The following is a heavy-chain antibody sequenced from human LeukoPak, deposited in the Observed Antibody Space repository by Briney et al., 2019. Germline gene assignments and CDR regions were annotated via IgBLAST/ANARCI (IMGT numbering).Heavy chain of an antibody. CDR1: GFTFSNAW. V-gene: IGHV3-15*01. Sequence: GGTLRLSCAASGFTFSNAWMSWVRQATGNGLEWVGGIKSKTDGGTTDYAAPVKGRFTISRDDSKNTLYLQMNSLKTEDTAVYYCTTENLIAAGYYFDYWGQGTLVTVS. J-gene: IGHJ4*02. D-gene: IGHD6-13*01. CDR2: IKSKTDGGTT. CDR3: TTENLIAAGYYFDY.